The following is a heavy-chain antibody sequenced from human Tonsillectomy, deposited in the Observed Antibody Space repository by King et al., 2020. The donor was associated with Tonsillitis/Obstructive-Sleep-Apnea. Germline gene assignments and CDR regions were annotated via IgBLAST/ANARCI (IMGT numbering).Heavy chain of an antibody. CDR2: IYPGDSDT. D-gene: IGHD4-17*01. V-gene: IGHV5-51*01. CDR1: GYSFTSYW. CDR3: ARHLADHGDYVSWFDP. Sequence: VQLVESGAEVKKPGESLKISCTGSGYSFTSYWIGWVRQMPGKGLEWMGIIYPGDSDTRYSPSFQGQVTISADKSISTAYLQWSSLKASDTAMYYCARHLADHGDYVSWFDPWGQGTLVTVSS. J-gene: IGHJ5*02.